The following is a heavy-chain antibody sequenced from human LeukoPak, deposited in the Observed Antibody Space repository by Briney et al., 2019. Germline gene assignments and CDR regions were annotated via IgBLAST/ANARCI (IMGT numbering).Heavy chain of an antibody. D-gene: IGHD4-17*01. V-gene: IGHV3-23*01. CDR2: ISGSGGST. Sequence: PGGSLRLSCAASGFTVSSNYMSWVRQAPGKGLEWVSAISGSGGSTYYADSVKGRFTISRDNSKNTLYLQMNSLRAEDTAVYYCAKGKYGDYNWGQGTLVTVSS. CDR1: GFTVSSNY. J-gene: IGHJ4*02. CDR3: AKGKYGDYN.